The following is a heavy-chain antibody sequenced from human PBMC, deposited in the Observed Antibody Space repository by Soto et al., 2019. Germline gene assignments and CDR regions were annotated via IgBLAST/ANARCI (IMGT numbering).Heavy chain of an antibody. CDR3: AKDFYDILTGYRDNFDY. Sequence: LRLSCAASGFTFSSYGMHWVRQAPGKGLEWVAVISYDGSNKYYADSVKGRFTISRDNSKNTLYLQMDSLRAEDTAVYYCAKDFYDILTGYRDNFDYWGQGTLVTVSS. CDR1: GFTFSSYG. D-gene: IGHD3-9*01. CDR2: ISYDGSNK. J-gene: IGHJ4*02. V-gene: IGHV3-30*18.